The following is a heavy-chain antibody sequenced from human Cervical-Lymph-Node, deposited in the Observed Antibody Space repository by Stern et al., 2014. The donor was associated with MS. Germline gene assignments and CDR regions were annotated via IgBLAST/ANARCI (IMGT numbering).Heavy chain of an antibody. J-gene: IGHJ6*02. CDR1: GGSTSSSY. V-gene: IGHV4-59*01. CDR3: ATGPQVDWEAQAYYYYNGLDV. Sequence: HVQLQESGPGLVKPSETLSLTCTVSGGSTSSSYWTWIRQPPGKGLEWIGYILHSGETNYNPSLQSRLTISIDTSRNQFSLRLSSVTAADTGVYYCATGPQVDWEAQAYYYYNGLDVWGQGTSVTVSS. D-gene: IGHD1-26*01. CDR2: ILHSGET.